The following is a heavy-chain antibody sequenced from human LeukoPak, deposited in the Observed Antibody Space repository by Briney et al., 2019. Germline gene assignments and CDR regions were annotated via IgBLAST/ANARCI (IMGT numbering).Heavy chain of an antibody. CDR3: ARGGPIAVAGPYYYYYGMDV. CDR1: GYTFTSYY. V-gene: IGHV1-2*02. CDR2: INPSGGST. J-gene: IGHJ6*02. D-gene: IGHD6-19*01. Sequence: ASVKVSCKASGYTFTSYYMHWVRQAPGQGLEWMGLINPSGGSTNYAQKFQGRVTMTRDTSISTAYMELSRLRSDDTAVYYCARGGPIAVAGPYYYYYGMDVWGQGTTVTVSS.